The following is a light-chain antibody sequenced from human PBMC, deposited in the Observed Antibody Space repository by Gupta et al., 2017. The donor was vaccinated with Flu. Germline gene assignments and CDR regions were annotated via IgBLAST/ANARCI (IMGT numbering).Light chain of an antibody. CDR1: SSNIGSNT. CDR3: AAWDDSLNGWV. V-gene: IGLV1-44*01. J-gene: IGLJ3*02. CDR2: SNN. Sequence: QSVLTPPPSASGAPGQRVTISCSGSSSNIGSNTVNWYQQHPGTAPKLLIYSNNQRPSGVADRFSGSKSGTSASLAISGLQSEDEADYYCAAWDDSLNGWVFGGGTKLTVL.